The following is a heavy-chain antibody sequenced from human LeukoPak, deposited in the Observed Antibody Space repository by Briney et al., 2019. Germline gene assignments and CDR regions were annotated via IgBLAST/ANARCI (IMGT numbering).Heavy chain of an antibody. V-gene: IGHV1-69*05. CDR1: GGTFSSYA. CDR2: IIPIFGTA. D-gene: IGHD2-2*01. J-gene: IGHJ4*02. Sequence: GSSVKVSCKASGGTFSSYAISWVRQAPGQGLGWMGGIIPIFGTANYAQKFQGRVTITTDESTSTAYMELSSLRSEDTAVYYCAREGLQYQLLMGFDYWGQGTLVTVSS. CDR3: AREGLQYQLLMGFDY.